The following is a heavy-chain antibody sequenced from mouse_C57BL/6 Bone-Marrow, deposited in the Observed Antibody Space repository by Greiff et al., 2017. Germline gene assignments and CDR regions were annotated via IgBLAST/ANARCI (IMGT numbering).Heavy chain of an antibody. CDR2: ISSCSSTI. J-gene: IGHJ4*01. CDR3: ARFWEVRYDAMDY. Sequence: EVQLVESGGGLVKPGGSLKLSCAASGFTFSDYGMHWVRQAPEKGLEWVAYISSCSSTIYYADTVKGRFTISRDNAKNTLFLQMTSLRSEDTAMYYCARFWEVRYDAMDYWGQGTSVTVSS. CDR1: GFTFSDYG. V-gene: IGHV5-17*01. D-gene: IGHD4-1*01.